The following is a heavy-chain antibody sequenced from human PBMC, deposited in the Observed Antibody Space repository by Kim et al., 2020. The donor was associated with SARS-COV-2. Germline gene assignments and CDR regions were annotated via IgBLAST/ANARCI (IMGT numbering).Heavy chain of an antibody. V-gene: IGHV5-10-1*01. Sequence: GESLKISCKGSGYSFTSYWISWVRQMPGKGLEWMGRIDPSDSYTNYSPSFQGHVTISADKSISTAYLQWSSLKASDTAMYYCARRGSGSSWYLAASYYYYGMDVWGQGTTVTVSS. D-gene: IGHD6-13*01. CDR3: ARRGSGSSWYLAASYYYYGMDV. CDR1: GYSFTSYW. J-gene: IGHJ6*02. CDR2: IDPSDSYT.